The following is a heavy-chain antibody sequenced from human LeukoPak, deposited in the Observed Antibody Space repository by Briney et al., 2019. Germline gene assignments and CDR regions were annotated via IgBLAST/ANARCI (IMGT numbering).Heavy chain of an antibody. CDR3: ASGYSYGDMGDY. CDR2: ISPSGGST. V-gene: IGHV1-46*01. D-gene: IGHD5-18*01. Sequence: ASVKVSCKAFGYTFTSNYMHWVRQAPGQGPEWMGVISPSGGSTTYAQKFQGRVTLTRDMSTSTDYLELSSLRSEDTAVYYCASGYSYGDMGDYWGQGTLVTVSS. J-gene: IGHJ4*02. CDR1: GYTFTSNY.